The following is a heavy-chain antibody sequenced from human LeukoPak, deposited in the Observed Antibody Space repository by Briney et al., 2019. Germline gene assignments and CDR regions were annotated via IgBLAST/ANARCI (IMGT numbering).Heavy chain of an antibody. D-gene: IGHD1-26*01. CDR3: AWPTREPNY. J-gene: IGHJ4*02. V-gene: IGHV3-11*03. CDR2: ISGSGTDP. CDR1: GFTFSDWY. Sequence: GGSLRLSCATSGFTFSDWYMSWFRQAPGKAPEWISYISGSGTDPTYADSVKGRFTISRDNAKKSLYLQMNSLRAEDTAVYYWAWPTREPNYWGQGTLVTVSA.